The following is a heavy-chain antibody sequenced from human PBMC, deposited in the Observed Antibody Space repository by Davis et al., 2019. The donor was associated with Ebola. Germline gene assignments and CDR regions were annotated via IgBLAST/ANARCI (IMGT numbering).Heavy chain of an antibody. CDR2: IYYSGST. V-gene: IGHV4-39*07. D-gene: IGHD3-10*01. Sequence: SETLSLTCTVSGGSISSSSYYWGWIRQPPGKGLEWIGSIYYSGSTYYNPSLKSRVTISVDRSKNQFSLKLSSVTAADTAVYYCARMVPQLWFGELLYAYYYGMDVWGKGTTVTVSS. J-gene: IGHJ6*04. CDR1: GGSISSSSYY. CDR3: ARMVPQLWFGELLYAYYYGMDV.